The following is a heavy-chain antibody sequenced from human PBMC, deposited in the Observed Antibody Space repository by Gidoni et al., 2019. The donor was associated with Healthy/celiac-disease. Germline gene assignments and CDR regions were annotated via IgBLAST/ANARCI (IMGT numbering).Heavy chain of an antibody. Sequence: QVQLVQSGAEVTKPGASVKVSCKASGYTFTGYYMHWVRQAPGQGLEWMGWINPNSGGTNYAQKFQGRVTMTRDTSISTAYMELSRLRSDDTAVYYCARAAVSQDGSSRGWFDPWGQGTLVTVSS. CDR3: ARAAVSQDGSSRGWFDP. D-gene: IGHD6-13*01. CDR2: INPNSGGT. CDR1: GYTFTGYY. J-gene: IGHJ5*02. V-gene: IGHV1-2*02.